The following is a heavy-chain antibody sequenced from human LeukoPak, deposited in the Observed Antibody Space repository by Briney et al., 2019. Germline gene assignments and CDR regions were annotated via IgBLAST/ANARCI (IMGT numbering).Heavy chain of an antibody. D-gene: IGHD1-26*01. CDR3: ARVHSGSYRGGYFDY. V-gene: IGHV1-2*02. CDR2: INPNSGGT. CDR1: GYTFTGYF. Sequence: ASVKVSCKASGYTFTGYFMHWVRQAPGQGLEWMGWINPNSGGTNYAQQFQGRVTMTRDTSISTAYMELSRLRSDDTAVYYCARVHSGSYRGGYFDYWGQGTLVTVSS. J-gene: IGHJ4*02.